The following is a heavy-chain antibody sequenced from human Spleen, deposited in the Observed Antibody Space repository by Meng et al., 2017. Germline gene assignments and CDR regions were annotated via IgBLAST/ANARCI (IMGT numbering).Heavy chain of an antibody. Sequence: GGSLRLSCAASGFTFSSYEMNWVRQAPGKGLEWVSYISSSGSTIYYADSVKGRFTISRDNAKNPLYLQMNSLRAEDTAVYYCARGDCGGDCYWDWGQGTLVTVSS. CDR3: ARGDCGGDCYWD. CDR1: GFTFSSYE. D-gene: IGHD2-21*02. CDR2: ISSSGSTI. V-gene: IGHV3-48*03. J-gene: IGHJ4*02.